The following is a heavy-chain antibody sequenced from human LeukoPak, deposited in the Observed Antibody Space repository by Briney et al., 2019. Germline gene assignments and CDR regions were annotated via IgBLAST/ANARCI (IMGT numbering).Heavy chain of an antibody. D-gene: IGHD6-13*01. CDR1: GYTFTSYG. J-gene: IGHJ4*02. Sequence: ASVKVSCKASGYTFTSYGISWVRQAPGQGLEWMGWISAYNGNTNYAQKFQGRVTMTRDTSTSTVYMELSSLRSEDTAVYYCAREEDSSYYYYWGQGTLVTVSS. V-gene: IGHV1-18*01. CDR3: AREEDSSYYYY. CDR2: ISAYNGNT.